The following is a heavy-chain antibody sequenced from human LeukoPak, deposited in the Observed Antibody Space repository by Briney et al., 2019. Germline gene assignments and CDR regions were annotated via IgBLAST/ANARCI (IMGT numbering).Heavy chain of an antibody. V-gene: IGHV4-39*07. CDR3: ARDLGHSSRWYSGPFDY. CDR2: IYHSGNT. J-gene: IGHJ4*02. Sequence: PSETLSLTCTVSGDSISGSNYYWGWIRQPPGKGLEWIGSIYHSGNTYYNPSLKSRVTISVDTSKNNFSLKLSSVTAADTAVYYCARDLGHSSRWYSGPFDYWGQGTLVTVSS. CDR1: GDSISGSNYY. D-gene: IGHD6-13*01.